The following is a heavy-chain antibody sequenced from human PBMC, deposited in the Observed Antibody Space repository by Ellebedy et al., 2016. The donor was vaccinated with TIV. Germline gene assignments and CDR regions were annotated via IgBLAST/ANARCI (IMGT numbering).Heavy chain of an antibody. CDR1: GDRVSDNIVT. J-gene: IGHJ4*02. D-gene: IGHD3-10*01. CDR3: ARGYASSESYVYYFDS. CDR2: TYYRSKWYI. Sequence: SQTLSLTCAISGDRVSDNIVTWHWIRLSPWRGLEWLGRTYYRSKWYIDYTVSVKSRITINAETSKNQFSLQLASVTAEDTAVYFCARGYASSESYVYYFDSWGQGTLVTVAS. V-gene: IGHV6-1*01.